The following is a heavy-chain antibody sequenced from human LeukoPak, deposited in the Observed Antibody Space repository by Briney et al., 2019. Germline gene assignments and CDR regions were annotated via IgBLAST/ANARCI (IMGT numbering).Heavy chain of an antibody. CDR3: ARSPDYSRFDY. D-gene: IGHD4-11*01. CDR1: GYSFTGYY. J-gene: IGHJ4*02. V-gene: IGHV1-2*02. CDR2: INPSSGDT. Sequence: ASVKVSCKPSGYSFTGYYIHWVRQDPGRGREWMGWINPSSGDTIYAQKFQGKVTMTRHTSINTAYMELSRLRSDDTAIYHCARSPDYSRFDYWGQGTLVTVSS.